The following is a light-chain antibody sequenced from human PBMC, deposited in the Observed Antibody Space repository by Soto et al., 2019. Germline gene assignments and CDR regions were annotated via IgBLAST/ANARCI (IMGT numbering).Light chain of an antibody. CDR3: QQYGSSPWT. V-gene: IGKV3-20*01. CDR2: GAS. J-gene: IGKJ1*01. Sequence: EIVMTQSPATLSSFPGDRVTLSCRASQSVSSNYLAWYQQKPGQAPRLLIYGASSRATGIPDRFSGSGSGTDFTLTISRLEPEDFAVYYCQQYGSSPWTFGQGTKVDIK. CDR1: QSVSSNY.